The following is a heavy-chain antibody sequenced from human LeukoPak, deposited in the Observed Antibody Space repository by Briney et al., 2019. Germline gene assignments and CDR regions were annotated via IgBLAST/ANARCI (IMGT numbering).Heavy chain of an antibody. J-gene: IGHJ4*02. D-gene: IGHD6-13*01. Sequence: GGSLRLSCAASGFTFSCYSMNWVRQAPGKGLEWVSSISSSSSYIYYADSVKGRFTISRDNAKNSLYLQMNSLRAEDTAVYYCARDPAAGTAYWGQGTLVTVSS. CDR2: ISSSSSYI. V-gene: IGHV3-21*01. CDR3: ARDPAAGTAY. CDR1: GFTFSCYS.